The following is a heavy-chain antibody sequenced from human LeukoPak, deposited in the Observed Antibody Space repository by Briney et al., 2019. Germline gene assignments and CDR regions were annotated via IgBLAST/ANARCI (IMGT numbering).Heavy chain of an antibody. Sequence: SETLSLTCTVSGGSISSYYWSWIRQPPGKGLEWIGYIYYSGSTNYNPSLKSRVTISVDTSKNQFSLKLSSVTAADTAVYYCARVPYYGSGSYSAQLDYWGQGTLVTVSS. CDR2: IYYSGST. D-gene: IGHD3-10*01. J-gene: IGHJ4*02. CDR1: GGSISSYY. V-gene: IGHV4-59*08. CDR3: ARVPYYGSGSYSAQLDY.